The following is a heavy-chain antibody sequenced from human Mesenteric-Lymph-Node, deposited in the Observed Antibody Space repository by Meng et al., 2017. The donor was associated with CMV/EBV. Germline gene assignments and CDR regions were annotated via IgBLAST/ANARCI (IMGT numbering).Heavy chain of an antibody. J-gene: IGHJ4*02. CDR2: ISYDGSNK. CDR1: GFTFSSYS. CDR3: AREDRFGELSFDY. Sequence: GESLKISCAASGFTFSSYSMNWVRQAPGKGLEWVAVISYDGSNKYYADSVKGRFTISRDNSKNTLYLQMNSLRAEDTAVYYCAREDRFGELSFDYWGQGTLVTVSS. V-gene: IGHV3-30*03. D-gene: IGHD3-10*01.